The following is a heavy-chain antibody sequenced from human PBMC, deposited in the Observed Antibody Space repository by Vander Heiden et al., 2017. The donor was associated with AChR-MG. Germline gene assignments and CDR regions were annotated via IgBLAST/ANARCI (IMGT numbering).Heavy chain of an antibody. V-gene: IGHV3-11*06. Sequence: QVQLVESGGGLVKPGGSLSLSCAASGFTFRDYYMGWIRQAPGKGLEWVSYISSSSSYTNYADSVKGRFTISRDNAKNSLYLQMNSLRAEDTAVYYCARAVRGVSIKGSYFDYWVQGTLVTVSS. CDR2: ISSSSSYT. CDR1: GFTFRDYY. CDR3: ARAVRGVSIKGSYFDY. D-gene: IGHD3-10*01. J-gene: IGHJ4*02.